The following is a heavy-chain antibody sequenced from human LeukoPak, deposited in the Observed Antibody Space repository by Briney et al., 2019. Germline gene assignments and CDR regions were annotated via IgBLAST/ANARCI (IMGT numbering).Heavy chain of an antibody. CDR1: GFTFSSYI. CDR2: FRSSSSTI. D-gene: IGHD7-27*01. V-gene: IGHV3-48*02. Sequence: GGSLRLSCAASGFTFSSYIINWVRQAPPKGLEWVSYFRSSSSTIYYADSVKGRFTISRENAKNSLYVQRDSLRDEDTAVYYCARGPVGTLDYWGQGTLVTVSS. CDR3: ARGPVGTLDY. J-gene: IGHJ4*02.